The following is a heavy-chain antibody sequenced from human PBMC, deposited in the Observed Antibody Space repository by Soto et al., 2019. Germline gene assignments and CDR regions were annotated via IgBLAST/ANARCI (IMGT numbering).Heavy chain of an antibody. CDR2: IYPGDSDT. CDR1: GYSFTSYW. Sequence: LGASRKISCKGSGYSFTSYWIGWVRQMPGKGLEWMGIIYPGDSDTRYSPSFQGQVTISADKSISTAYLQWSSLKASDTAMYYCARQTAAADQWAYYYGMDVWGQGTTVTVSS. CDR3: ARQTAAADQWAYYYGMDV. J-gene: IGHJ6*02. V-gene: IGHV5-51*01. D-gene: IGHD6-13*01.